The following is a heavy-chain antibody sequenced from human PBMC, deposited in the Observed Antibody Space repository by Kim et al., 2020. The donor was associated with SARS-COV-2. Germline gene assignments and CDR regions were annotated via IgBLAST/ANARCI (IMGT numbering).Heavy chain of an antibody. CDR1: GFSFGEYG. D-gene: IGHD1-7*01. Sequence: GGSLRLSCAATGFSFGEYGMNWVRQAPGKGLEWVSGVSWNSGVIGYADSVKGRFTISRDNAKNSLHLQMNSLKPEDTALYYCVKDKFGSGTTFGWFDTWG. V-gene: IGHV3-9*01. J-gene: IGHJ5*01. CDR3: VKDKFGSGTTFGWFDT. CDR2: VSWNSGVI.